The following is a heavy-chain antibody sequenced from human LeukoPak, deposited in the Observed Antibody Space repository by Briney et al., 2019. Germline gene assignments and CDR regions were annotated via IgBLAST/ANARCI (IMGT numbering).Heavy chain of an antibody. V-gene: IGHV4-31*03. CDR1: GGSISSGGDY. D-gene: IGHD3-22*01. CDR3: ASLYDSSGYRDY. CDR2: IYYSGST. Sequence: PSQTLSLTCTVSGGSISSGGDYWSWIRQHPGKGLEWIGYIYYSGSTYYNPSLKSRVTISVDTSKNQFSLKLSSVTAADTAVYYCASLYDSSGYRDYWGQGTLVTVSS. J-gene: IGHJ4*02.